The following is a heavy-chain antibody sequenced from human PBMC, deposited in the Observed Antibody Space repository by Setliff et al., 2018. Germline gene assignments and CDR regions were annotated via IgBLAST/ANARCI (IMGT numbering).Heavy chain of an antibody. J-gene: IGHJ4*02. D-gene: IGHD1-1*01. CDR1: GFTYKNDW. V-gene: IGHV3-7*03. CDR3: AKGFQGKNVGTFDS. Sequence: GGSLRLSCGASGFTYKNDWVSWVRQAPGKGLEWLASINPDGSEKYYVDSVKGRFTISRDNARNSLSLQMSSLRAEDTAFYYCAKGFQGKNVGTFDSWGQGILVTVSS. CDR2: INPDGSEK.